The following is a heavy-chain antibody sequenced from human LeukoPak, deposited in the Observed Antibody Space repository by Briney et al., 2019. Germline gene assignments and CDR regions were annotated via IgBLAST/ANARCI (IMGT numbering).Heavy chain of an antibody. V-gene: IGHV4-39*07. CDR2: IYYSGST. J-gene: IGHJ3*02. Sequence: SETLSLTCTVSGGSISSSSYYWGWIRQPPGKGLEWIGSIYYSGSTYYNPSLKSRVTISVDTSKNQFSLKLSSVTAADTAVYYCATGGTSDAFDIWGQGTMVTASS. CDR1: GGSISSSSYY. D-gene: IGHD2-2*01. CDR3: ATGGTSDAFDI.